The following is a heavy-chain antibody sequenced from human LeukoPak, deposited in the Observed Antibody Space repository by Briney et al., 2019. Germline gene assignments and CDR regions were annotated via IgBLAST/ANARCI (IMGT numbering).Heavy chain of an antibody. CDR2: INSDGSST. Sequence: GGSLRLSCATSGFTFSNYWMHWVRQVPGKGLVWVSRINSDGSSTSYADSVKGRFTISRDNAKNTLYLQMNSLRAEDTAVYYCARQGVINWFDPWGQGTLVTVSS. J-gene: IGHJ5*02. D-gene: IGHD2-21*01. V-gene: IGHV3-74*01. CDR1: GFTFSNYW. CDR3: ARQGVINWFDP.